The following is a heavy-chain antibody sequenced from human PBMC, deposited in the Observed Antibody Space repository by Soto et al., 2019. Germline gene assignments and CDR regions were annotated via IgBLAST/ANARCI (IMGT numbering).Heavy chain of an antibody. J-gene: IGHJ5*02. CDR1: GFTFSSYA. D-gene: IGHD3-16*01. CDR3: AKLGSFIVGGVPPNWFDP. V-gene: IGHV3-23*01. Sequence: EVQLLESGGGLVQPGGSLRLSCVPSGFTFSSYAMSWVRQAPGKGLEWVSTISGSGGSTYYADSVKGRFTISRDNSKNTLSLQMNSLRAEDTAVYYCAKLGSFIVGGVPPNWFDPWGQGTLVTVSS. CDR2: ISGSGGST.